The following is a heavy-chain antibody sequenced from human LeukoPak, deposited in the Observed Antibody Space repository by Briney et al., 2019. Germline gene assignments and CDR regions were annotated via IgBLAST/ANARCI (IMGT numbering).Heavy chain of an antibody. Sequence: GGSLRLSCAASGFTFSSYGMHWVRQAPGKGLEWVAFIRYDGSNKYYADSVRGRFTISRDNSKSILSLQMNSLRAEDTATYYCATYRQVLLPFESWGRGALVTVSS. CDR3: ATYRQVLLPFES. J-gene: IGHJ4*02. CDR2: IRYDGSNK. CDR1: GFTFSSYG. V-gene: IGHV3-30*02. D-gene: IGHD5-18*01.